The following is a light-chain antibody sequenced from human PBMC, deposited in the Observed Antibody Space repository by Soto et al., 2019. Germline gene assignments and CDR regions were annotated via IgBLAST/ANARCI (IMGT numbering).Light chain of an antibody. V-gene: IGLV1-51*01. J-gene: IGLJ2*01. Sequence: QSVLTQPPSVSAAPGQKVTISCSGSSSNIGNNYVSWYQQLPGTAPKLLIYDNNKRSSGIPDRFSGSKSGTSATLGITGLQTGDYVDYYCGPWDSSLSAVVFGGGTKLTVL. CDR1: SSNIGNNY. CDR2: DNN. CDR3: GPWDSSLSAVV.